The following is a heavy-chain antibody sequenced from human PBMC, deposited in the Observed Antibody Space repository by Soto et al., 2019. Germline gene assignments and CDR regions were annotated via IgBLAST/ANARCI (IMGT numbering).Heavy chain of an antibody. Sequence: GGSLRLSCAASGFTFNSYGMHWVRQAPGKGLEWVAVISYDGSDKYYADSVKGRFTISRDNSKNTLYLQMNSLESEDTAVYYCSRDDSDWFFNWGRGTLVTVSS. CDR3: SRDDSDWFFN. CDR2: ISYDGSDK. CDR1: GFTFNSYG. J-gene: IGHJ4*02. D-gene: IGHD3-9*01. V-gene: IGHV3-30*03.